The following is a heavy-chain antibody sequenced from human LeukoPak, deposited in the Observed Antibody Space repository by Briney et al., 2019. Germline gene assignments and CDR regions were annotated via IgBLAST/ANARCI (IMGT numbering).Heavy chain of an antibody. CDR1: GGSFSGYY. J-gene: IGHJ6*03. CDR2: INHSGST. V-gene: IGHV4-34*01. CDR3: ARARTRYCSGGSCYTGGYYYYYYMDV. D-gene: IGHD2-15*01. Sequence: SETLSLTCAVYGGSFSGYYWSWIRQPPGKGLEWIGEINHSGSTNYNPSLKSRVTISVDTSKNQFSLKLSSVTAADTAVYYCARARTRYCSGGSCYTGGYYYYYYMDVWGKGTTVTASS.